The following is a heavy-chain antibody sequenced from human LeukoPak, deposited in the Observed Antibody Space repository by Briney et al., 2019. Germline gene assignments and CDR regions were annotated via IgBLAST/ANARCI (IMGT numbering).Heavy chain of an antibody. J-gene: IGHJ4*02. CDR2: IYYSGST. CDR1: GSSLRSGEYY. V-gene: IGHV4-30-4*08. Sequence: PSQTLSLTCTVPGSSLRSGEYYWSWIRPPPGKGLEWIGYIYYSGSTYYNPSLKSRVTISVDTSKNQFSLKLSSVTAADTAVYYCARVTSGYSYEFDYWGQGTLVTVSS. D-gene: IGHD5-18*01. CDR3: ARVTSGYSYEFDY.